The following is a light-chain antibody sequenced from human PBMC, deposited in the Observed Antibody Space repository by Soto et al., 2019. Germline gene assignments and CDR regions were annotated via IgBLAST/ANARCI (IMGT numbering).Light chain of an antibody. CDR3: SSYTTIKTVV. J-gene: IGLJ2*01. CDR1: SPNIGSNT. V-gene: IGLV1-44*01. CDR2: EVS. Sequence: QSVLTQPPSASGAPGQRVPISCSGSSPNIGSNTANWYQQLPGTAPKLIIFEVSNRPSGISDRFSGFKSANTAYLTISGVQPEDEADYHCSSYTTIKTVVFGGGTKLTVL.